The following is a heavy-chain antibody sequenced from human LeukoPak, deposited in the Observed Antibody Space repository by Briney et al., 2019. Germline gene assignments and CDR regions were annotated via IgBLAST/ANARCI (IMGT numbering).Heavy chain of an antibody. V-gene: IGHV3-48*03. CDR3: ASRAGGTGY. Sequence: GGSLRLSCAASGFTFSSYEMNWVRQAPGKGLEWVSYISSSGDTIYYADSVRGRFTISRDNAKNSLHLQMNSLRAEDTAVYYCASRAGGTGYWGQGTLVTVSS. CDR2: ISSSGDTI. J-gene: IGHJ4*02. CDR1: GFTFSSYE. D-gene: IGHD2-15*01.